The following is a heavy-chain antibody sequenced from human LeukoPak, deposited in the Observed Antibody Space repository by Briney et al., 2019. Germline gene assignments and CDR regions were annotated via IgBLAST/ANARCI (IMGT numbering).Heavy chain of an antibody. J-gene: IGHJ4*02. V-gene: IGHV3-23*01. CDR2: ISGSGGSK. CDR1: GFTFSSYA. Sequence: GGSLRLSCAASGFTFSSYAMSWVCQAPGKGLEWVSTISGSGGSKFFADSVKGRFTISRDNSRNRLFLHMDSLRADDTAVYYCAKAGYTFAPYYFDYWGQGTLVTVSS. CDR3: AKAGYTFAPYYFDY. D-gene: IGHD5-24*01.